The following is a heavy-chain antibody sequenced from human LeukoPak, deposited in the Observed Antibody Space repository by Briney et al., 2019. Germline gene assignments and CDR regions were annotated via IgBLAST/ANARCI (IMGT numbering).Heavy chain of an antibody. CDR2: FSPSGGGT. D-gene: IGHD3-10*01. J-gene: IGHJ4*02. V-gene: IGHV3-23*01. CDR1: GSPFRPYA. Sequence: GGSLSPPCVALGSPFRPYARNWSRQAQGKGLEWAPGFSPSGGGTYYADSVKGRFTIFRDDSKNTLYLQMNSLRAEDTAVYYCAKDPRRFFRHGSGPSDYWGQGTLVTVSS. CDR3: AKDPRRFFRHGSGPSDY.